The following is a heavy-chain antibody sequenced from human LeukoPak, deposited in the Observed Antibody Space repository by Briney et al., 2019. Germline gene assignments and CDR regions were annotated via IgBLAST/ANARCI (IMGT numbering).Heavy chain of an antibody. J-gene: IGHJ3*02. CDR3: AREGRHAFDI. D-gene: IGHD6-25*01. CDR1: GGSISSGGYY. V-gene: IGHV4-61*08. Sequence: SETLSLTCTVSGGSISSGGYYWSWIRQHPGKGLEWIGYIYYSGSTNYNPSLKSRVTISVDTSKNQFSLKLSSVTAADTAVYYCAREGRHAFDIWGQGTMVTVSS. CDR2: IYYSGST.